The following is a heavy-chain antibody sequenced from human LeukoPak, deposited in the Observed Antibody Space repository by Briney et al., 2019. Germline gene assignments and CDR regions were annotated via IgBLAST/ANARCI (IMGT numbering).Heavy chain of an antibody. J-gene: IGHJ4*02. D-gene: IGHD6-13*01. Sequence: PSETLSLTCAVYGGSFSGYYWSWIRQPAGKGLEWIGRIYSSGSTNYNPSLKSRVTMSVDTSKNHFSLKVRSVTAADTAVYYCVRDAGRGYPPMWGQGSLVTVSS. CDR3: VRDAGRGYPPM. CDR2: IYSSGST. CDR1: GGSFSGYY. V-gene: IGHV4-4*07.